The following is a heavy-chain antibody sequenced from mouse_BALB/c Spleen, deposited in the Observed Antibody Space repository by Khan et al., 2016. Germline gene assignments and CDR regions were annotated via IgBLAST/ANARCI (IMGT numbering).Heavy chain of an antibody. Sequence: QLEESGGGLVQPGGSMKLSCVASGFTFSNYWMNWVRQSPEKGLEWVAEIRLKSNNYATHYEESVTGRFTISRNDSKSSVYLQMNNLRPEDTGIYCCTSEGSGSYFDYWGQGTTLTVSS. V-gene: IGHV6-6*02. CDR2: IRLKSNNYAT. J-gene: IGHJ2*01. CDR3: TSEGSGSYFDY. CDR1: GFTFSNYW. D-gene: IGHD1-3*01.